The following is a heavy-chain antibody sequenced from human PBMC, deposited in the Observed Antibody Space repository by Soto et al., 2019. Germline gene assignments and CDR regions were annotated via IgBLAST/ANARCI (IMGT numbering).Heavy chain of an antibody. V-gene: IGHV1-69*06. D-gene: IGHD2-15*01. CDR2: IIPIFGTA. Sequence: GASVKVSCKASGGTFSSYAISWVRQAPGQGLEWMGGIIPIFGTANYAQKFQGRVTITADKSTSTAYMELSSLRSEDTAVYYCASESLDCSGGSCYSLFDFDIWGQGTMVTVSS. CDR1: GGTFSSYA. J-gene: IGHJ3*02. CDR3: ASESLDCSGGSCYSLFDFDI.